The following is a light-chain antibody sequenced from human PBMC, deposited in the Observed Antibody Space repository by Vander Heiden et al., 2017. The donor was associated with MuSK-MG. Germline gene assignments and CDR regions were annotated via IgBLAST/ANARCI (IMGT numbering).Light chain of an antibody. V-gene: IGKV3-15*01. CDR2: GAS. Sequence: EIVMTQSPATLSVSPGERATLSCRASQSVSSNLAWYQQKPGQAPRLLIYGASTRATGIPARFSGSGYETEFTLTISSRQSEDFAVYYCQQNKNWPPLTFGGGTKVEIK. J-gene: IGKJ4*01. CDR1: QSVSSN. CDR3: QQNKNWPPLT.